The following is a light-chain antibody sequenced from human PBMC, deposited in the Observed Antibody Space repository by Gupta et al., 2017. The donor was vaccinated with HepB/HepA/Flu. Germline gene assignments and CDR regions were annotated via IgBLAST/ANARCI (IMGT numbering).Light chain of an antibody. CDR1: QSVLYSSNNKNY. CDR2: WAS. CDR3: QQYYSTPRT. Sequence: DLVMTPSPDSLAVSLGERTTINCKSSQSVLYSSNNKNYLAWYQQKPGQPPKLLIYWASTRESGVPDRFSGSGSGTEFTLTISSLQAEDVAVYYCQQYYSTPRTFGQGTKLEI. V-gene: IGKV4-1*01. J-gene: IGKJ2*01.